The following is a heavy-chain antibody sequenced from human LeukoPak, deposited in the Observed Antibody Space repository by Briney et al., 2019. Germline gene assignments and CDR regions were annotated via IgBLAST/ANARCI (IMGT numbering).Heavy chain of an antibody. Sequence: GASVKVSCKASGYTFTSYYMHWVRQAPGQGLEWMGWISAYNGNTNYAQKLQGRVTMTTDTSTSTAYMELGSLRSDDTAVYYCARDPIGVTIWSGYPPFDYWRQGTLVTVSS. CDR1: GYTFTSYY. V-gene: IGHV1-18*04. CDR2: ISAYNGNT. D-gene: IGHD3-3*01. J-gene: IGHJ4*02. CDR3: ARDPIGVTIWSGYPPFDY.